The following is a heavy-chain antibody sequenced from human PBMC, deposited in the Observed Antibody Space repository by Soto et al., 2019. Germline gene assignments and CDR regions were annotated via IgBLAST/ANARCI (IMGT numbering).Heavy chain of an antibody. D-gene: IGHD3-16*01. CDR3: ARGEWLGERRFDP. J-gene: IGHJ5*02. V-gene: IGHV4-31*03. CDR2: IYYSGST. Sequence: QVQLQESGPGLVKPSQTLSLTCTVSGGSISSGGYYWSWIRPHPGKGLEWIGYIYYSGSTYYNPSLKSRVTISVDTSKNQFSLKLSSVTSADTAVYYCARGEWLGERRFDPWGQGTLVTVSS. CDR1: GGSISSGGYY.